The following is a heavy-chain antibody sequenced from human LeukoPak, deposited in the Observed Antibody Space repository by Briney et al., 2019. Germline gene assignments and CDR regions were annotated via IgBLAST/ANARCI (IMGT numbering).Heavy chain of an antibody. Sequence: SSETLSLTCTVSGGPITSNSYYWGWIRQPPGKGLEWIGSINYSGTTYYNPSLNSRATISIDTSKNQFSLQLNSVSAADTAVYYCARIEVITIDCFDIWGQGTVVTVSS. CDR1: GGPITSNSYY. V-gene: IGHV4-39*01. J-gene: IGHJ3*02. D-gene: IGHD3-16*01. CDR2: INYSGTT. CDR3: ARIEVITIDCFDI.